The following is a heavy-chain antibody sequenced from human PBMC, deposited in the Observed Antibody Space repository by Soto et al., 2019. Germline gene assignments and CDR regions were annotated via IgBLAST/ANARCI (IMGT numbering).Heavy chain of an antibody. Sequence: SETLSLICTVSGGSISNYYWSWIRQSPGEGLEWIGYINYSGSTNYNPSLKSRVIISIETSKNQFSLKLSSVTAADTAVYYCARGQIRRSFDVWGQGTMVTVSS. CDR1: GGSISNYY. V-gene: IGHV4-59*08. D-gene: IGHD3-16*01. CDR3: ARGQIRRSFDV. CDR2: INYSGST. J-gene: IGHJ3*01.